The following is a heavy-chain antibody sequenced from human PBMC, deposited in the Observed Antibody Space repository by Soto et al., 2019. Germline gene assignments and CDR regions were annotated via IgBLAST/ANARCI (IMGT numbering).Heavy chain of an antibody. CDR1: GGTFSSYA. CDR2: IIPIFGTA. Sequence: QVQLVQSGAEVKKPGSSVKVSCKASGGTFSSYAISWVLQAPGQGLEWMGGIIPIFGTANYAQKFQGRVTITADESTSTAYMELSSLRSEDTAVYYCARGMIVVVPAAMGLYYYYYGMDVWGQGTTVTVSS. CDR3: ARGMIVVVPAAMGLYYYYYGMDV. V-gene: IGHV1-69*01. J-gene: IGHJ6*02. D-gene: IGHD2-2*01.